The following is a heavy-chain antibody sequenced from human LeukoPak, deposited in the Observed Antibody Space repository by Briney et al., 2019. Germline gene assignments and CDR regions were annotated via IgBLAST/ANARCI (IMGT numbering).Heavy chain of an antibody. CDR1: GYSFTNYW. J-gene: IGHJ6*02. V-gene: IGHV5-51*01. CDR2: IYPDDSNP. CDR3: ARQTPNHYGMDV. Sequence: PGESLKISCKGSGYSFTNYWIGWVRQMPGKGLEWLGIIYPDDSNPRYSPSFQGQVTISADKSISTAYLQWSSLKASDTAMYYCARQTPNHYGMDVWGQGTLVTVSS.